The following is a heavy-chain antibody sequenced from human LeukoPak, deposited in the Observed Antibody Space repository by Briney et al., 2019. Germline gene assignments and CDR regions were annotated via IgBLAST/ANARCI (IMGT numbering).Heavy chain of an antibody. CDR3: ARVLRSYYGSGSYYSNWFDP. V-gene: IGHV1-3*04. CDR2: INTGNDNT. D-gene: IGHD3-10*01. J-gene: IGHJ5*02. Sequence: ASVKVSCKASGYTFTNYAMHWVRQAPGQRLEWMGWINTGNDNTEYSQKFQGRVTITRDTSASTASMELRSLRSDDTAVYYCARVLRSYYGSGSYYSNWFDPWGQGTLVTVSS. CDR1: GYTFTNYA.